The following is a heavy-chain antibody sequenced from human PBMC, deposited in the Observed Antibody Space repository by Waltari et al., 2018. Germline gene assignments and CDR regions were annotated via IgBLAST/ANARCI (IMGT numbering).Heavy chain of an antibody. CDR3: AKDWDYRTYYYTAMDV. D-gene: IGHD3-16*01. J-gene: IGHJ6*02. Sequence: QVHLVESGGGVVPPGKSLKLSCEASGFTFRSYAMHWVRQAPGRGREGMEAIEYDARERDLADSVKGRFAISRDNSNNILYLQMDSLRPEDTAIYYCAKDWDYRTYYYTAMDVWGQGTAVTVAS. CDR2: IEYDARER. CDR1: GFTFRSYA. V-gene: IGHV3-30*09.